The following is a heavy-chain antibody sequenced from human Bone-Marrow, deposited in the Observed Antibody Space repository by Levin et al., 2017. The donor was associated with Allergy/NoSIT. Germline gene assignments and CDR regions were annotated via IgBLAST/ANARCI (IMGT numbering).Heavy chain of an antibody. CDR2: INRGGTST. CDR3: ARDPFAYNFGSGSYLDY. Sequence: ETLSLTCAASGFAFSNYWMHWVRQAPGKGLVWVSRINRGGTSTTYADSVKGRFPISRDNAKNTLYLQMNSLRAEDTAVYYCARDPFAYNFGSGSYLDYWGQGTLVSVSS. D-gene: IGHD3-10*01. CDR1: GFAFSNYW. V-gene: IGHV3-74*01. J-gene: IGHJ4*02.